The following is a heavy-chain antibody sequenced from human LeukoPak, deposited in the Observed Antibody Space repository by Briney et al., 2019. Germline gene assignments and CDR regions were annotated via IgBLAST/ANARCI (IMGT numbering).Heavy chain of an antibody. J-gene: IGHJ3*02. CDR2: INHSGST. V-gene: IGHV4-34*01. Sequence: SETLSLTCAVYGGSFSGYYWSWIRQPPGKGLEWIGEINHSGSTNYNPSLKSRVTISVDTSKNQFSLKLSSVTAADTAAYYCARSYRITMVRGNKAFDIWGQGTMVTVSS. CDR1: GGSFSGYY. CDR3: ARSYRITMVRGNKAFDI. D-gene: IGHD3-10*01.